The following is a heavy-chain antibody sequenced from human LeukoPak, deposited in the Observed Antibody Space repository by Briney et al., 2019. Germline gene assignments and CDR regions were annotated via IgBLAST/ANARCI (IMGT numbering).Heavy chain of an antibody. CDR3: ARGRFGDPLNY. CDR2: VYTDGNI. D-gene: IGHD3-10*01. CDR1: GFTFDDYT. J-gene: IGHJ4*02. V-gene: IGHV3-53*01. Sequence: GGSLRLSCAASGFTFDDYTMHWVRQAPGKGLEWVSVVYTDGNIYYADSVKGRFTISKDNSKNTVDLLMHSVTAEDTALYYCARGRFGDPLNYWGQGTLVTVSS.